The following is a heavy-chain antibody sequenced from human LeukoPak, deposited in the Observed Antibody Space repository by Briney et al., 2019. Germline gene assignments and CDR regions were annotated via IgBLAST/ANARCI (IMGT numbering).Heavy chain of an antibody. D-gene: IGHD5-18*01. Sequence: PTGGSLRLSCAASGFTLSDHYMDWVRQAPGQGLEWVGRTRNKADSYTTEYAASVKGRFTISRDDSKNSLYLQMNSLKTEDTAAYYCARMVISLDTPPVGRGMDVWGQGTTVTVSS. V-gene: IGHV3-72*01. CDR2: TRNKADSYTT. CDR3: ARMVISLDTPPVGRGMDV. J-gene: IGHJ6*02. CDR1: GFTLSDHY.